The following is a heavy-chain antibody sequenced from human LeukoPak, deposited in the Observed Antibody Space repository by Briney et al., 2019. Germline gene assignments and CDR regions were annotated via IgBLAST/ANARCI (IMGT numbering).Heavy chain of an antibody. D-gene: IGHD3-22*01. CDR3: AKDHYYDSSGKNWFDP. J-gene: IGHJ5*02. CDR2: ISGSGGST. V-gene: IGHV3-23*01. CDR1: GFTFSSYA. Sequence: GGSLRLSCAASGFTFSSYAMSWVRQAPGKGLEWVSVISGSGGSTYYADSVKGRFTISRDNSKNTLYLQMNSLRAEDTAVYYCAKDHYYDSSGKNWFDPWGQGTLVTVSS.